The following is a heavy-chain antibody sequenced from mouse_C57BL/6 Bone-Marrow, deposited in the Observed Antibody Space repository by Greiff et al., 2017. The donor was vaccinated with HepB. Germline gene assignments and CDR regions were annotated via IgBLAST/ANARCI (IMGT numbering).Heavy chain of an antibody. J-gene: IGHJ4*01. CDR1: GYTFTSYW. V-gene: IGHV1-64*01. Sequence: QVQLQQPGAELVKPGASVKLSCKASGYTFTSYWMHWVKQRPGQGLEWIGMIHPNSGSTNYNEKFKSKATLTVDKSSSTAYMQLSSLTSEDSAVYYCARRGYDHYYAMDYWGQRTSVTVSS. CDR2: IHPNSGST. D-gene: IGHD3-1*01. CDR3: ARRGYDHYYAMDY.